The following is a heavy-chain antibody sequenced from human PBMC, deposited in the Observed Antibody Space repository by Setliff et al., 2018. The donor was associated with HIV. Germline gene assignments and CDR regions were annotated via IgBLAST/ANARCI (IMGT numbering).Heavy chain of an antibody. Sequence: SETLSLTCTVSGGSISSYYWGWIRQPPGKGLEWIGYIYTSGSTNYNPSLKSRVTISVDTSKNHFSLKLSSVTAADTAVYYCARPPAPPLCRRWYFYYFDYWGQGTLVTVSS. CDR3: ARPPAPPLCRRWYFYYFDY. D-gene: IGHD6-13*01. J-gene: IGHJ4*02. CDR2: IYTSGST. V-gene: IGHV4-4*09. CDR1: GGSISSYY.